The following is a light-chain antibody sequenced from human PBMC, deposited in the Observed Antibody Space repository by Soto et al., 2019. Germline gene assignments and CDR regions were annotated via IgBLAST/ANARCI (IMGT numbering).Light chain of an antibody. V-gene: IGLV2-23*02. CDR2: EVS. J-gene: IGLJ1*01. CDR3: CSYAGSSGV. Sequence: QSALTQPASVSGSPGQSITISGTGTSRDVGSYNLVSWYQQHPGKAPKLMIYEVSKWPSGVSNRFSGSKSGNTASLTISGLQAEDEADYYCCSYAGSSGVFGTGTKLTVL. CDR1: SRDVGSYNL.